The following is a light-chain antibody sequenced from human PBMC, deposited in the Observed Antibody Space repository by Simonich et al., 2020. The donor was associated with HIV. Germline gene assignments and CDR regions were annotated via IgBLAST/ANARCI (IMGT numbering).Light chain of an antibody. Sequence: DIVMTQSPDSLAVSLGERATINCKSSRTILYSSNNKYYLAWYQQKPGQPPTLLLYWATTRESGVPARFSGSGSGTDFTLTISSLQAEDVAVYYCQQYYSTPPTFGQGTKVEIK. J-gene: IGKJ1*01. CDR3: QQYYSTPPT. CDR2: WAT. V-gene: IGKV4-1*01. CDR1: RTILYSSNNKYY.